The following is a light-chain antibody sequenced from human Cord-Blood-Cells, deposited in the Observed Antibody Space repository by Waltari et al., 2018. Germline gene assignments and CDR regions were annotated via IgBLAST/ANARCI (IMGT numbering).Light chain of an antibody. CDR3: QQRSNWPPYT. CDR1: QSVSSY. Sequence: IVLTQSPANPSLAPGEKTTLPCRASQSVSSYLAWYQQKPGQAPRLLLYDASNRATGIPARFSGSGSGTDFTLTISILEPEDFAVYYCQQRSNWPPYTFGQGTKLEIK. CDR2: DAS. J-gene: IGKJ2*01. V-gene: IGKV3-11*01.